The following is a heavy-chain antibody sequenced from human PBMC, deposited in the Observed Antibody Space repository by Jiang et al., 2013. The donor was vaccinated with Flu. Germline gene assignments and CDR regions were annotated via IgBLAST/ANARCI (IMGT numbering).Heavy chain of an antibody. Sequence: GSGLVKPSQTLSLICTVSGASISSGNYHWSWIRQSAGEGLEWIASISATGITAYRPSLRSRLTVSFDTSKNQVSLELSSVTAADTAVYYCARYNGRVATAYYFDYWGQGTLVTVSS. CDR1: GASISSGNYH. CDR2: ISATGIT. D-gene: IGHD5-12*01. J-gene: IGHJ4*02. CDR3: ARYNGRVATAYYFDY. V-gene: IGHV4-61*02.